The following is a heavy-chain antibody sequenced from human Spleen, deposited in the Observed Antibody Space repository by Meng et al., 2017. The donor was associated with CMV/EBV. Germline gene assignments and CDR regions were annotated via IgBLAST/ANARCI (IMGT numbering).Heavy chain of an antibody. CDR3: ARDAHSGSSWPFDY. Sequence: KASGNTYTSYGISWVRQAHGQGLEWMGWISAYNGNTNYAQKLQGRVTMTTDTSTSTAYMELRSLRSDDTAVYYCARDAHSGSSWPFDYWGQGTLVTVSS. V-gene: IGHV1-18*01. J-gene: IGHJ4*02. CDR1: GNTYTSYG. CDR2: ISAYNGNT. D-gene: IGHD1-26*01.